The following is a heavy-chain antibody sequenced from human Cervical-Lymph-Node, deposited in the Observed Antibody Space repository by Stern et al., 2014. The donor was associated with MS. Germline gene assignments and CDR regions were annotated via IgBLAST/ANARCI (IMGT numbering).Heavy chain of an antibody. CDR3: AKPSLNLRSVFES. D-gene: IGHD3-3*01. V-gene: IGHV3-30*18. Sequence: QMQLVQSGGGVVQPGTSLRLSCSASGFAFSSFGMHWVRQSPGKGLEWVAVISHDGNNHFYADSVKGRFTLSRDNSKNTLSLHLTSLRPEDTAVYYCAKPSLNLRSVFESWGQGTLVTVSS. J-gene: IGHJ4*02. CDR1: GFAFSSFG. CDR2: ISHDGNNH.